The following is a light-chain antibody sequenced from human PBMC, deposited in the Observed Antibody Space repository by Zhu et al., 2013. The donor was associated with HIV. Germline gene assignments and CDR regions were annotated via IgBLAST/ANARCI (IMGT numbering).Light chain of an antibody. J-gene: IGKJ5*01. CDR1: QSVSSSY. CDR2: GTS. CDR3: QQYNNWPST. V-gene: IGKV3-15*01. Sequence: EIVLTQSPGTLSLSPGERATLSCRASQSVSSSYLAWYQQKPGQAPRLLIHGTSTRATGIPARFSGSGSGTEFTLTISSLQSEDFAVYYCQQYNNWPSTFGQRDDDWRIK.